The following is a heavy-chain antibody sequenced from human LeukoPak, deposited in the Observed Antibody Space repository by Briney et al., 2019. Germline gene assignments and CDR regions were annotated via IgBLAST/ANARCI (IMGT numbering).Heavy chain of an antibody. CDR1: GFTFSSYE. Sequence: PGGSLRLSCAASGFTFSSYEMNWVRQAPGKGLEWVSYISSSGSTIYYADSVKGRFTISRDNAKNSLYLQMNILRAEDTAVYYCASMRPAADAYDYVWGSYRSSDYWGQGTLVTVPS. CDR2: ISSSGSTI. J-gene: IGHJ4*02. V-gene: IGHV3-48*03. D-gene: IGHD3-16*02. CDR3: ASMRPAADAYDYVWGSYRSSDY.